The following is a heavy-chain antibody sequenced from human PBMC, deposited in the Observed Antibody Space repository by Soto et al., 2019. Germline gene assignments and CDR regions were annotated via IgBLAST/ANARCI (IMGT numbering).Heavy chain of an antibody. CDR2: ISFGGDNK. Sequence: GGSLRLSCAASGFTFSSYAMHWVRQAPGKGLEWVAVISFGGDNKYYADSVKGRFTISRDNLKNTLYLQMNSLRVEDTAVYYCARGVLSDSGTCYWGRGTLVTAPQ. CDR1: GFTFSSYA. CDR3: ARGVLSDSGTCY. D-gene: IGHD2-15*01. J-gene: IGHJ4*02. V-gene: IGHV3-30-3*01.